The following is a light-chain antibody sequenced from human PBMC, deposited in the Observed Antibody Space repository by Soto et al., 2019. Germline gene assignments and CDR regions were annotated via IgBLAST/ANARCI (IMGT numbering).Light chain of an antibody. CDR3: QVWETSSGHQAI. J-gene: IGLJ2*01. Sequence: SSELTQPPSVSVAPGKTATITCGGNRIGSKSVHWYQQMPGQAPVLVISYDSDRPSGIPERFSGSNSGNTATLTISRVEPGDEADYYCQVWETSSGHQAIFGAGTKLTVL. CDR1: RIGSKS. CDR2: YDS. V-gene: IGLV3-21*01.